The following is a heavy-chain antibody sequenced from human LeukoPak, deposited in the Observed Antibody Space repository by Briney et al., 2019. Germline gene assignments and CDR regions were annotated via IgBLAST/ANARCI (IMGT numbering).Heavy chain of an antibody. Sequence: PGGSLRLSCAASGFTFDDYAMHWVRQAPGKGLEWVSLISESGTSTNYADSVEGRFTISRDNSKSTLYLQINSLRADDTALYYCARQPVGGRRYYYYGMDVWGQGTTVTVSS. CDR3: ARQPVGGRRYYYYGMDV. CDR1: GFTFDDYA. J-gene: IGHJ6*02. V-gene: IGHV3-23*01. D-gene: IGHD3-10*01. CDR2: ISESGTST.